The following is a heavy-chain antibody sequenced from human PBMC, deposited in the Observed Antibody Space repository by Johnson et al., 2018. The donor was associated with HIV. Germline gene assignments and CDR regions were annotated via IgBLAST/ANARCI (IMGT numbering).Heavy chain of an antibody. D-gene: IGHD6-19*01. V-gene: IGHV3-30*04. Sequence: QVQLVESGGGVMQPGKSLRLSCEASGFTFRSYAMHWVRQAPGKGLEWVAVITYDGRNKYYTDSVKGRFIISRDNSKNMTNLQMNGLSDEDTADYYCVRDQGSGWPTNAFDIWGRGTRVTVSP. J-gene: IGHJ3*02. CDR1: GFTFRSYA. CDR2: ITYDGRNK. CDR3: VRDQGSGWPTNAFDI.